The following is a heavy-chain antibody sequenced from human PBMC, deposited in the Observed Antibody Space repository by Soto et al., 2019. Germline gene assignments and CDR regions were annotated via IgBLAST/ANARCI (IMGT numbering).Heavy chain of an antibody. Sequence: QVQLVESGGGEVRPGRSLRLSCTASGFRFSSYNMHWVRQAPGTGLEWVAVMSYDGRNRDYGDSVKGRFIISRDNSKNTLYLQMNSLRPEDTAVYYCTINFDFWSGYAGNADSWGQGTRVTVSP. CDR3: TINFDFWSGYAGNADS. J-gene: IGHJ4*02. D-gene: IGHD3-3*01. V-gene: IGHV3-30*03. CDR1: GFRFSSYN. CDR2: MSYDGRNR.